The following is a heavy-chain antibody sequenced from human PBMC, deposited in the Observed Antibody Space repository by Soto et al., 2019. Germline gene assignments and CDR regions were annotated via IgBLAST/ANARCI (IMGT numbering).Heavy chain of an antibody. J-gene: IGHJ4*02. CDR3: AKECIISSWGVNPSIEF. CDR1: GFAFSNCS. V-gene: IGHV3-23*01. D-gene: IGHD3-10*01. Sequence: GGSLRLSCAASGFAFSNCSMNWVRQAPWKGLESVSVITAGVVDTYYADSVKGRFTISRDTSKNILYLQMNSLRAEDTAIYYWAKECIISSWGVNPSIEFWGPGTLVTVSS. CDR2: ITAGVVDT.